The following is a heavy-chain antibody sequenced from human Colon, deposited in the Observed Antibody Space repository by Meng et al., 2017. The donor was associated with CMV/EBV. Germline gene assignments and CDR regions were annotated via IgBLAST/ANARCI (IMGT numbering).Heavy chain of an antibody. CDR2: ITPIFRTA. V-gene: IGHV1-69*05. J-gene: IGHJ4*02. D-gene: IGHD3-10*01. CDR1: GGSFGSFT. CDR3: ARQIVMVRGVNYFDY. Sequence: SVKVSCKASGGSFGSFTVSWMRQAPGQGLEWMGGITPIFRTANYAQKFKGRVTITTDESASTVFMELDGLRSEDTAIYSCARQIVMVRGVNYFDYWGQGTQVTVSS.